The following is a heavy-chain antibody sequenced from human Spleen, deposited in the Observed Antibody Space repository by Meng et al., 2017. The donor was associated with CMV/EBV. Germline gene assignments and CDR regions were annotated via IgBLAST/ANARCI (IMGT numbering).Heavy chain of an antibody. D-gene: IGHD3-3*01. CDR3: AKRPGSGYYGKYYFDY. V-gene: IGHV3-23*01. J-gene: IGHJ4*02. CDR1: GFTFSSYW. CDR2: ISTGGGST. Sequence: GESLKISCAASGFTFSSYWMSWVRQAPGKGLEWVSAISTGGGSTYYADSVKGRFTISRDNSKNTLYLQLNSLRAEDTAVYYCAKRPGSGYYGKYYFDYWGQGALVTVSS.